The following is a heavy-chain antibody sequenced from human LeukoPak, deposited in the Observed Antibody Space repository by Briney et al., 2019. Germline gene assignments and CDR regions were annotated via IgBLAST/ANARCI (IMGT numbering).Heavy chain of an antibody. CDR3: ARGGYSSGWSSYYYYYYMDV. D-gene: IGHD6-19*01. CDR2: IRYDGSNK. J-gene: IGHJ6*03. CDR1: GFSFSSYG. Sequence: QPGGSLRLSCAASGFSFSSYGMHWVRQAPGKGLEWVAFIRYDGSNKYYADSVKGRFTISRDNAKNSLYLQMNSLRAEDTAVYYCARGGYSSGWSSYYYYYYMDVWGKGTTVTISS. V-gene: IGHV3-30*02.